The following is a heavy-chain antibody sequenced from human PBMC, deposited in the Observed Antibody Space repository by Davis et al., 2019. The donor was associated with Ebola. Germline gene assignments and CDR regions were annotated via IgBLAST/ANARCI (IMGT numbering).Heavy chain of an antibody. J-gene: IGHJ6*02. CDR3: ASAGMTTYTLGLKYYYYYGMDV. D-gene: IGHD4-17*01. Sequence: ASVKVSCKASGYTFTSYAMHWVRQAPGQRLEWMGWINAGNGNTKYSQKFQGRVTMTRDTSTSTVYMELSSLRSEDTAVYYCASAGMTTYTLGLKYYYYYGMDVWGQGTTVTVSS. V-gene: IGHV1-3*01. CDR2: INAGNGNT. CDR1: GYTFTSYA.